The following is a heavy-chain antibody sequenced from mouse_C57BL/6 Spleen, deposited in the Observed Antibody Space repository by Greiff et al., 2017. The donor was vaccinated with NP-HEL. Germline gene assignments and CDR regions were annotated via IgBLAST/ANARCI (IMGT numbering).Heavy chain of an antibody. J-gene: IGHJ1*03. CDR3: ARDISTFWYFDV. CDR1: GFTFSSYT. Sequence: EVMLVESGGGLVKPGGSLKLSCAASGFTFSSYTMSWVRQTPEKRLEWVATISGGGGNTYYPDSVKGRFTISRDNAKTTLYLQMSSLRSEDTALYYCARDISTFWYFDVWGTGTTVTVSS. CDR2: ISGGGGNT. V-gene: IGHV5-9*01.